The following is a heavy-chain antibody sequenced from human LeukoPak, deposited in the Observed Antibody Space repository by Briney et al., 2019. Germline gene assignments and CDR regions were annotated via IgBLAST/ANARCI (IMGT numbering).Heavy chain of an antibody. Sequence: SSETLSLTCTVSGYSISSGYYWGWIRQPPGKGLEWIGSIYHSGSTYYNPSLKSRVTISVDTSKNQFSLKLSSVTAADTAVYYCFVVPAAKVWYLDYWGQGTLVTVSS. CDR2: IYHSGST. J-gene: IGHJ4*02. CDR1: GYSISSGYY. CDR3: FVVPAAKVWYLDY. V-gene: IGHV4-38-2*02. D-gene: IGHD2-2*01.